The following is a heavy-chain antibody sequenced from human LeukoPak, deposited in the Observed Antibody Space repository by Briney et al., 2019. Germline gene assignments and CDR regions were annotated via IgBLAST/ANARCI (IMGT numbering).Heavy chain of an antibody. CDR2: ISATGDST. J-gene: IGHJ3*02. CDR1: GFSFSDFA. V-gene: IGHV3-23*01. Sequence: GGSLRLSCAASGFSFSDFALSWVRQAPGKGLEWVSSISATGDSTYYADSVKGRFTISRDSSKNTLYLHMNSLRAEDTAVYYCARDPENLFTMIVHDVFNIWGQGTMVTVSS. CDR3: ARDPENLFTMIVHDVFNI. D-gene: IGHD3-22*01.